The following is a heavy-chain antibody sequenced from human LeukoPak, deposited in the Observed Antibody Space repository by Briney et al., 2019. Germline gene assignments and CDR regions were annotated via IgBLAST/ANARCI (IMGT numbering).Heavy chain of an antibody. D-gene: IGHD6-19*01. CDR1: GFNFRDHW. CDR3: VKNDGWFHLAQ. Sequence: PGGSLRLSCAVSGFNFRDHWMDWVRQAPGKGLEWVGHIKNDGSETYYLDSLKGRFSISRDNTNNALYLQMNSLRVEDTAVYYCVKNDGWFHLAQWGQGTLVTYSS. V-gene: IGHV3-7*03. CDR2: IKNDGSET. J-gene: IGHJ4*02.